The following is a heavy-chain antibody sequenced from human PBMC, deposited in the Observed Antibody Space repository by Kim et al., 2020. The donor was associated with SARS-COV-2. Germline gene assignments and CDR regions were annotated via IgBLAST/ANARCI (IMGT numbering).Heavy chain of an antibody. J-gene: IGHJ6*02. V-gene: IGHV7-4-1*02. Sequence: YAQGFTGRFVFSLDTSVSTAYLQISSLKAEDTAVYYCATYYYGSYYGMDVWGQGTTVTVSS. D-gene: IGHD3-10*01. CDR3: ATYYYGSYYGMDV.